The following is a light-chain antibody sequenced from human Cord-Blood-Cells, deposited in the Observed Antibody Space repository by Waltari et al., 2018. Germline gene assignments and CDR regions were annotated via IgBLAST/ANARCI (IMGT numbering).Light chain of an antibody. V-gene: IGKV1-33*01. CDR3: QQYDNLQFT. CDR1: QDISNY. CDR2: DAS. Sequence: DIQMTQSPSSLSASVGDRVTITCQASQDISNYLNWYQQTPGKAPKLLIYDASNLETGVPSRCSGSGSGTDFTFTISSLQPEDIATYYCQQYDNLQFTFGPGTKVDIK. J-gene: IGKJ3*01.